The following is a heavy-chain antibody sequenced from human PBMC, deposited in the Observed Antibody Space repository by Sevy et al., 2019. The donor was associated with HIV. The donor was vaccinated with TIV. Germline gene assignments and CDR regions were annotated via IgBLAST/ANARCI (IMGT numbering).Heavy chain of an antibody. Sequence: GGSLILSCAASGFTFSSYGMHWVRQAPGKGLEWVAVIWNDRSNKHYADSVKGRFTISRDNSKNTLYLQMNSLRAEDTAVYYCASLPNNYYDSSGSSGDDAFDIWGQGTMVTVSS. J-gene: IGHJ3*02. V-gene: IGHV3-33*01. D-gene: IGHD3-22*01. CDR1: GFTFSSYG. CDR2: IWNDRSNK. CDR3: ASLPNNYYDSSGSSGDDAFDI.